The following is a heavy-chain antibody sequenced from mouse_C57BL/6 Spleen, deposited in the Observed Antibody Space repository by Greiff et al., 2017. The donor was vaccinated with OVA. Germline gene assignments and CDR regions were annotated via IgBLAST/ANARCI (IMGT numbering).Heavy chain of an antibody. Sequence: VQLQQPGAELVKPGASVKLSCKASCYTFTSYWMHWVKQRPGQGLEWIGMIHPNSGSTNYNEKFKSKATLTVDKSSSTAYMQLSSLTSEDSAVYYCARRGPKLLWYFDVWGTGTTVTVSS. D-gene: IGHD1-3*01. CDR2: IHPNSGST. CDR3: ARRGPKLLWYFDV. J-gene: IGHJ1*03. CDR1: CYTFTSYW. V-gene: IGHV1-64*01.